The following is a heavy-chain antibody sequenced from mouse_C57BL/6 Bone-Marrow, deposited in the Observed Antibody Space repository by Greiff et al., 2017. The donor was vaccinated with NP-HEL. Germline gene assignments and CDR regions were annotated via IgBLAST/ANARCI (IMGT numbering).Heavy chain of an antibody. CDR2: IYPRDGST. D-gene: IGHD1-1*01. J-gene: IGHJ1*03. V-gene: IGHV1-85*01. CDR1: GYTFTSYD. CDR3: ARKNYYGSSYWYFDV. Sequence: VQLQQSGPELVKPGASVKLSCKASGYTFTSYDINWVKQRPGQGLEWIGWIYPRDGSTKYNEKFKGKATLTVDTSSSTAYLELSSLTSEDSAVYYCARKNYYGSSYWYFDVWGTGTTVTVSS.